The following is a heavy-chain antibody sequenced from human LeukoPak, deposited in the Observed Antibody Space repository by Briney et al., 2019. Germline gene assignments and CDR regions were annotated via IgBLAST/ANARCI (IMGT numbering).Heavy chain of an antibody. V-gene: IGHV3-23*01. CDR3: AKDIGVATIYSDY. D-gene: IGHD5-12*01. J-gene: IGHJ4*02. CDR1: GFTFSSYA. CDR2: IGTGGATT. Sequence: GGSLRLSCAASGFTFSSYAMSWVRQAPGKGLEWVSVIGTGGATTYYADSVKGRFTISRDNSKNTLYLQMNSLRAEDTAVYYCAKDIGVATIYSDYWGQGTLVTVSS.